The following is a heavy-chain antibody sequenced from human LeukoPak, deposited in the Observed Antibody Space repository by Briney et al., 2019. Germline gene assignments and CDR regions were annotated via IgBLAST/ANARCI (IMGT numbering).Heavy chain of an antibody. CDR2: IYSGGNT. Sequence: GSLRLSCAASGFAVSSNYMSWVRQAPRKGLEWVSVIYSGGNTYYADSVKGRFTISGDNSKNTLYLQMNSLRAEDTGVYYCARDEVATTLDSWGQGTLVTVSS. V-gene: IGHV3-66*02. J-gene: IGHJ4*02. CDR3: ARDEVATTLDS. CDR1: GFAVSSNY. D-gene: IGHD5-12*01.